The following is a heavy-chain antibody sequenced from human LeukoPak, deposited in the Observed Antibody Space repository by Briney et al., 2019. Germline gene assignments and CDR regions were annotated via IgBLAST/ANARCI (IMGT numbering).Heavy chain of an antibody. J-gene: IGHJ4*02. CDR3: ARESHVTREDY. CDR1: GYTFTSYG. V-gene: IGHV1-18*01. CDR2: ISANDGNT. D-gene: IGHD3-10*01. Sequence: ASVKVSCKASGYTFTSYGISWVRQAPGQGLEWMGWISANDGNTDYPQKLQGRVTMTTDTSTSTAYMELRSLRSDDTAVYYCARESHVTREDYWGQGTLVTVSS.